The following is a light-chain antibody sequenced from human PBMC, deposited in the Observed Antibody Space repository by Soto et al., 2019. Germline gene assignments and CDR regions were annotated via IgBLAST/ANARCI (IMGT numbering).Light chain of an antibody. CDR1: SGHSSYA. CDR3: QPWGTGISWV. J-gene: IGLJ3*02. CDR2: LSSDGSH. V-gene: IGLV4-69*01. Sequence: QSVLTQSPSASASLGASVKLTCTLSSGHSSYAIAWHQQQPEKGPRYLMKLSSDGSHSKGDGIPDRFSGSSSGAERYLTISSLQSEDEADYYCQPWGTGISWVFGGGTQLTVL.